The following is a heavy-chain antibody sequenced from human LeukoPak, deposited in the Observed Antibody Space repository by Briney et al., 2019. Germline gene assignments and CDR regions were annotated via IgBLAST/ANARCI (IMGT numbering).Heavy chain of an antibody. J-gene: IGHJ4*02. CDR2: ISGSGGST. V-gene: IGHV3-23*01. Sequence: GGSLRLSCAASGFTFSSYAMSWVRQAPGKGLEWVSAISGSGGSTYYADSVKGRFTISRDNSKNTLYLQMNSLRAEDTAVYYCARDPLSYYDFWSGYSWGQGTLVTVSS. D-gene: IGHD3-3*01. CDR1: GFTFSSYA. CDR3: ARDPLSYYDFWSGYS.